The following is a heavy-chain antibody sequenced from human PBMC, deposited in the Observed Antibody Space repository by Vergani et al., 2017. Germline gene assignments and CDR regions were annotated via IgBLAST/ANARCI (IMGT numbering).Heavy chain of an antibody. D-gene: IGHD2-21*01. J-gene: IGHJ5*02. CDR2: IRWNSNSI. V-gene: IGHV3-9*02. CDR3: AKDLCTSAGGGWFDP. CDR1: GFTSAGYA. Sequence: EVQLEESGGGLVLPGRSLRLSCVASGFTSAGYAMHWVRQAPGTGLEWVSGIRWNSNSIGYADSVMGRFTISRDNAKNSLYLQMNSLRAEDTALYYCAKDLCTSAGGGWFDPWGQGTLVTVSS.